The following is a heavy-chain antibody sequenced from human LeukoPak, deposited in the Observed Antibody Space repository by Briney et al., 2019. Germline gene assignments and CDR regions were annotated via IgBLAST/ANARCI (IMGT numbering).Heavy chain of an antibody. CDR2: ISYDGSNK. CDR3: ARDRGVGDSALDC. J-gene: IGHJ4*02. CDR1: GFTFSSSG. D-gene: IGHD3-3*01. Sequence: GGSLRLSCAASGFTFSSSGTHWVRQAPGKGLGWVAVISYDGSNKYYADSVKGRFTISRDNAKNTLYLQMNSLRAEDTAVYYCARDRGVGDSALDCWGEGTLVTVSA. V-gene: IGHV3-30*03.